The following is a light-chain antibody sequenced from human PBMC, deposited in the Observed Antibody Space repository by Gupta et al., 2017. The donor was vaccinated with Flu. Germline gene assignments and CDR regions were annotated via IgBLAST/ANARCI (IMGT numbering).Light chain of an antibody. V-gene: IGKV3-11*01. Sequence: SPAGPSSSPAGSATLSCMDSQSLSNYVGWYQQQPGQAPRLLNYDATNSASGIPARFSGSGSGTDFTLTISSLEHEDFVVYYWQQRTNWPAFGQGTRLEIK. CDR3: QQRTNWPA. J-gene: IGKJ5*01. CDR1: QSLSNY. CDR2: DAT.